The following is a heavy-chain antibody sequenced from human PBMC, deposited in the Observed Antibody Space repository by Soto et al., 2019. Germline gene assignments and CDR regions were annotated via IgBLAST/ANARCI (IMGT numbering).Heavy chain of an antibody. CDR1: GYIFTSYW. CDR3: ARRPIVVVPAANNWFDP. D-gene: IGHD2-2*01. CDR2: IDPSDSYT. J-gene: IGHJ5*02. Sequence: PGESLKISCKGSGYIFTSYWISCFLQMPVKVLEWMGRIDPSDSYTNYSPSFQGHVTISADKSISTAYLQWSSLKASDTVMYYCARRPIVVVPAANNWFDPWGQGTLVTVSS. V-gene: IGHV5-10-1*01.